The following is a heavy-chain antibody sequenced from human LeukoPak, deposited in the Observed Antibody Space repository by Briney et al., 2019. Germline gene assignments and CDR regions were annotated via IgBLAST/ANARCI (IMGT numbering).Heavy chain of an antibody. CDR2: INPNSGGT. CDR3: ARPEWAVAPKFYYYYGMDV. V-gene: IGHV1-2*02. CDR1: GYTFTGYY. J-gene: IGHJ6*02. D-gene: IGHD6-19*01. Sequence: ASVKVSCKASGYTFTGYYMHWVRQAPGQGLEWMGWINPNSGGTNYAQKFQGRVTMTRDTSIGTAYMELSRLRSDDTAVYYCARPEWAVAPKFYYYYGMDVWGQGTTVTVSS.